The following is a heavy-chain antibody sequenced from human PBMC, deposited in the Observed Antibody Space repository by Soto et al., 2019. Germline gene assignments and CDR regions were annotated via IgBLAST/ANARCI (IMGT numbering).Heavy chain of an antibody. Sequence: SVKVSCKASGGTFSSYAISWVRQAPGQGLEWMGGIIPIFGTANYAQKFQGRVTITADKSTSTAYMELSSLRSEDTAVYYCARAHNCNHYPYGMDVWGQGTTVTVSS. D-gene: IGHD1-20*01. V-gene: IGHV1-69*06. CDR1: GGTFSSYA. J-gene: IGHJ6*02. CDR2: IIPIFGTA. CDR3: ARAHNCNHYPYGMDV.